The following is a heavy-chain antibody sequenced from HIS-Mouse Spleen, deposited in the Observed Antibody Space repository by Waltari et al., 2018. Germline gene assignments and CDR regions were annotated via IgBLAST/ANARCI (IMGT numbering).Heavy chain of an antibody. J-gene: IGHJ2*01. Sequence: QLQLQESGSGLVKPSQTLSLTCAVSGGSISSGRYSWSWIRPPPGKGLEWIGYIYHSGSTYYNPSLKSRVTISVDRSKNQFSLKLSSVTAADTAVYYCASRLPDSNWGSGWYFDLWGRGTLVTVSS. CDR1: GGSISSGRYS. CDR2: IYHSGST. D-gene: IGHD7-27*01. CDR3: ASRLPDSNWGSGWYFDL. V-gene: IGHV4-30-2*01.